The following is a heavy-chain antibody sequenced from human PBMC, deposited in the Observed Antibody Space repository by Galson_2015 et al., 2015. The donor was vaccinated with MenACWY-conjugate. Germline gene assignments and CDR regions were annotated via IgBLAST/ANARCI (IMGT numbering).Heavy chain of an antibody. D-gene: IGHD6-13*01. CDR1: GFTFNNYA. Sequence: SLRLSRAASGFTFNNYAMSWVRQAPGRGLEWVAAIGTGGSSTYYADSVRGRFTISRDNSKNTLSLQLNSLRVEDTAMYYCVKGRSPSGHSGSWFSGADAFDSWGRGTVVTVSS. CDR2: IGTGGSST. V-gene: IGHV3-23*01. J-gene: IGHJ3*01. CDR3: VKGRSPSGHSGSWFSGADAFDS.